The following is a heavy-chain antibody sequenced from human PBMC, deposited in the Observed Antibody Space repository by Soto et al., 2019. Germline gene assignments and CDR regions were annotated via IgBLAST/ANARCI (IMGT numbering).Heavy chain of an antibody. Sequence: GGSLRLSCAASGFTFSSYSMNWVRQAPGKGLEWVSYISSSSTIYYADSVKGRFTISRDNAKNSLYLQMNSLRDEDTAVYYCARDMIALVAATFGMDVWGQGTTVTVSS. V-gene: IGHV3-48*02. J-gene: IGHJ6*02. D-gene: IGHD2-15*01. CDR1: GFTFSSYS. CDR3: ARDMIALVAATFGMDV. CDR2: ISSSSTI.